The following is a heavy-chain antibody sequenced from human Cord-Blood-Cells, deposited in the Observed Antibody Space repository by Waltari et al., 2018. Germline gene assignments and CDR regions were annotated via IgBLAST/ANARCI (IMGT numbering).Heavy chain of an antibody. V-gene: IGHV4-34*01. CDR1: GGSFSGYY. Sequence: QVQLQQWGAGLLKPSETLSLTCAVYGGSFSGYYWSWIRQPPGKGLEWIGEINHSGRTNYNPSLKSRVTISVDTSKNQFSLKLSSVTAADTAVYYCASLNYYYYYGMDVWGQGTTVTVSS. CDR2: INHSGRT. CDR3: ASLNYYYYYGMDV. J-gene: IGHJ6*02.